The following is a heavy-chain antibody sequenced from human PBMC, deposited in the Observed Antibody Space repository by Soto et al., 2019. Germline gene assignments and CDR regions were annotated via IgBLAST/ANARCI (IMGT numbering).Heavy chain of an antibody. V-gene: IGHV3-21*01. D-gene: IGHD3-16*02. CDR3: AKEAGELSTRSFDY. CDR1: GFTFSSYS. CDR2: ISSSSSYI. Sequence: EVQLVESGGGLVKPGGSLRLSCAASGFTFSSYSMNWVRQAPGKGPEWVSSISSSSSYIYYADSVKGRFTISRDNAKNSLYLQMNSLRAEDTAVYYCAKEAGELSTRSFDYWGQGTLVTVSS. J-gene: IGHJ4*02.